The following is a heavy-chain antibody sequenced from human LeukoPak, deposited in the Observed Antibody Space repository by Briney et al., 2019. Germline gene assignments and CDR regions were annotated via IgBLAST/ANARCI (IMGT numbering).Heavy chain of an antibody. CDR1: GYTFTGYY. D-gene: IGHD2-2*01. V-gene: IGHV1-2*02. Sequence: ASVKVSRKASGYTFTGYYMHWVRQAPGQGLEWMGWINPNSGGTNYAQKFQGRVTMTRDTSISTAYMELSRLRSDDTAVYYCARGYQLLYYFDYWGQGTLVTVSS. CDR3: ARGYQLLYYFDY. J-gene: IGHJ4*02. CDR2: INPNSGGT.